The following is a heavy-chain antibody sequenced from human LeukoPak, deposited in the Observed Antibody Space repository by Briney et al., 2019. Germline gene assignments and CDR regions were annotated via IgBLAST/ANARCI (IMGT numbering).Heavy chain of an antibody. CDR1: GFTFSSYA. D-gene: IGHD4-17*01. J-gene: IGHJ4*02. Sequence: GGSLRLSCAASGFTFSSYAMHWVRQAPGKGLEWVAVISYDGSNKYYADSVKGRFTISRDNSKNTLYLQMNSLRAEDTAVYYCASNGAYGDYYYWGQGTLVTVSS. CDR3: ASNGAYGDYYY. V-gene: IGHV3-30-3*01. CDR2: ISYDGSNK.